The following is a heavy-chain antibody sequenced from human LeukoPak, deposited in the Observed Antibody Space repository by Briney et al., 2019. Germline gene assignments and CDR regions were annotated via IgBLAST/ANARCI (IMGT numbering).Heavy chain of an antibody. D-gene: IGHD6-13*01. J-gene: IGHJ3*02. CDR3: ARAPIAAAVDT. CDR1: GGSISSYY. Sequence: SETLSLTCTVSGGSISSYYWSWIRQPPGKGLEWIGYIYYSGSTNYNPSLKSRVTISVDTSKNQFSLKLSSVTAADTAVYYCARAPIAAAVDTWGQGTMVTVSS. CDR2: IYYSGST. V-gene: IGHV4-59*01.